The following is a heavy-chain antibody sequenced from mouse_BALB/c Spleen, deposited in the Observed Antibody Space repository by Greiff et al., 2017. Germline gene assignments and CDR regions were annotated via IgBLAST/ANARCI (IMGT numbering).Heavy chain of an antibody. CDR2: INPSNGRT. Sequence: QQSCKASGYTFTSYWMHWVKQRPGQGLEWIGEINPSNGRTNYNEKFKSKATLTVDKSSSTAYMQLSSLTSEDSAVYYCARSGGTATAMDYWGQGTSVTVSS. D-gene: IGHD1-2*01. J-gene: IGHJ4*01. CDR3: ARSGGTATAMDY. V-gene: IGHV1S81*02. CDR1: GYTFTSYW.